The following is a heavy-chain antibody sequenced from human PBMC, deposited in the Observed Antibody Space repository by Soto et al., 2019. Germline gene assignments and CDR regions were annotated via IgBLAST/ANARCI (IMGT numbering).Heavy chain of an antibody. D-gene: IGHD3-22*01. V-gene: IGHV3-53*01. J-gene: IGHJ1*01. CDR3: ARDRVESGYPEYFQH. Sequence: GGSLRLSCAASGFTVSTNYMSWVRQAPGKGLEWVSVIYSGGSTYYADSVKGRFTISRDNSKNTLYLQMNSLRAEDTAVYYCARDRVESGYPEYFQHWGQGTLVTVSS. CDR2: IYSGGST. CDR1: GFTVSTNY.